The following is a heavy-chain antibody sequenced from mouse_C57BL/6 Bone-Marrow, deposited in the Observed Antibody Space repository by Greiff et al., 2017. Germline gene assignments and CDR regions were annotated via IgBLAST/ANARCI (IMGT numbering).Heavy chain of an antibody. CDR2: IYPGSGST. CDR1: GYTFTSYW. CDR3: ARERIDYGPYCFDY. Sequence: QVQLQQPGAELVKPGASVKMSCKASGYTFTSYWITWVKQRPGQGLEWIGDIYPGSGSTNYNEKFKSKATLTVDTSSSTAYMQLSSLTSEDSAVYYCARERIDYGPYCFDYWGQGTTLTVSS. V-gene: IGHV1-55*01. J-gene: IGHJ2*01. D-gene: IGHD1-1*02.